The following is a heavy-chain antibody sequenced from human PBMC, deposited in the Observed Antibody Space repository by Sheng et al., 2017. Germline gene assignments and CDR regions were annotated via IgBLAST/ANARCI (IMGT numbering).Heavy chain of an antibody. D-gene: IGHD5-12*01. Sequence: EVQLVESGGGLVQPGGSLRLSCSASGFTFSSFWMSWVRQAPGKGLVWVASINQDGSDKYYVDSVKGRFSISRDSAQNSVYLQMNSLRAEDTAVYYCARATREVDYWGQGTLVSVSS. J-gene: IGHJ4*02. CDR3: ARATREVDY. V-gene: IGHV3-7*01. CDR2: INQDGSDK. CDR1: GFTFSSFW.